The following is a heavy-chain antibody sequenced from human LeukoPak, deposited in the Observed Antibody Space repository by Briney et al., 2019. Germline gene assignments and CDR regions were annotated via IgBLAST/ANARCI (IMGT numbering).Heavy chain of an antibody. J-gene: IGHJ4*02. D-gene: IGHD5-18*01. V-gene: IGHV1-18*01. Sequence: ASVKVSCKASGYTFTRYGISWVRQAPGQGLEWMGWISAYNGNTNYAQKLQGRVTMTTDTSTSTAYMELRSLRSDDTAVYYCARAGIQLWLLAFDYWGQGTLVTVSS. CDR2: ISAYNGNT. CDR3: ARAGIQLWLLAFDY. CDR1: GYTFTRYG.